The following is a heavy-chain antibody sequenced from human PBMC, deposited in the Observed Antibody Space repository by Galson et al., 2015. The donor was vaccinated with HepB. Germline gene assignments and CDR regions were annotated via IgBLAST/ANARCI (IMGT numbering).Heavy chain of an antibody. D-gene: IGHD3-3*01. CDR3: ARDRTDYDFWSGYFATNYYFDY. J-gene: IGHJ4*02. V-gene: IGHV3-30-3*01. CDR1: GFTFSSYA. Sequence: SLRLSCAASGFTFSSYAMHWVRQAPGKGLEWVAVISYDGSNKYYADSVKGRFTISRDNSKNTLYLQMNSLRAEDTAVYYCARDRTDYDFWSGYFATNYYFDYWGQGTLVTVSS. CDR2: ISYDGSNK.